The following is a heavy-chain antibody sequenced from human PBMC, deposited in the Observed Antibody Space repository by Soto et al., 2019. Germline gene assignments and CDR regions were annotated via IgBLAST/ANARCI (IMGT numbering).Heavy chain of an antibody. D-gene: IGHD2-15*01. CDR1: GFTLSRYT. J-gene: IGHJ6*02. CDR3: ARDGYCSGGSCLGGMDV. CDR2: ISSDGSAK. V-gene: IGHV3-30-3*01. Sequence: GGSLRLSCGVSGFTLSRYTMHWVRQAPGKGLEWVALISSDGSAKNYADSVKGRFTISRDDSLYLQMTSLRREDTAVYYCARDGYCSGGSCLGGMDVWGQGTTVTVSS.